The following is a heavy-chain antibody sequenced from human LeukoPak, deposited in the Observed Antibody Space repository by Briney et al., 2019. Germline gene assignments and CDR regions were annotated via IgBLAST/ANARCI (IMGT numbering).Heavy chain of an antibody. CDR1: GGTFSSYA. CDR2: IIPILGIA. D-gene: IGHD1-1*01. J-gene: IGHJ4*02. Sequence: GASVKVSCKASGGTFSSYAISWVRQAPGQGLEWSGRIIPILGIANYAQKFQGRVTITADKSTSTAYMELSSLRSEDTAVYYCARTAYNWNDVCLDYWGQGTLVTVSS. V-gene: IGHV1-69*04. CDR3: ARTAYNWNDVCLDY.